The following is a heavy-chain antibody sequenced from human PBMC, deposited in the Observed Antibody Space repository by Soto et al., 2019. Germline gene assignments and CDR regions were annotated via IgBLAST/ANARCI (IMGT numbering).Heavy chain of an antibody. D-gene: IGHD1-26*01. V-gene: IGHV4-34*01. CDR1: GGSFSGYY. CDR3: ARDKVGATPFDY. Sequence: PSETLSLTCAVYGGSFSGYYWSWIRQPPGKGLEWIGEINHSGSTNYNPSLKSRVTISVDTPKNQFSLKLSSVTAADTAVYYCARDKVGATPFDYWGQGTLVTVSS. J-gene: IGHJ4*02. CDR2: INHSGST.